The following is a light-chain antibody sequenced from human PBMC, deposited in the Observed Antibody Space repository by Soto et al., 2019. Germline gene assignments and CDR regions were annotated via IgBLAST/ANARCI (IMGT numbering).Light chain of an antibody. CDR1: QSVSSSY. Sequence: EIVLTQSPGTLSLPPGERATLSCRASQSVSSSYLAWYQQKPGQAPRLLIYGASSRATGIPDRFSGSGSGTDFTLTISRLEPEDFAVYFCHQSGSSPLTFGQGTKLEIK. CDR2: GAS. J-gene: IGKJ2*01. CDR3: HQSGSSPLT. V-gene: IGKV3-20*01.